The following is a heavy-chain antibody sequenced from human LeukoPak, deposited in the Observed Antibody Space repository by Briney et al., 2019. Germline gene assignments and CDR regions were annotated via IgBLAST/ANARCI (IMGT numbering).Heavy chain of an antibody. Sequence: GASVKVSCKASGGTFSSYAISWVRQAPGQRLEWMGRIIPILGIANYAQKFQGRVTITADKSTSTAYMELSSLRSEDTAVYYCARDLNTYYYGSGSYYYWGQGTLVTVSS. D-gene: IGHD3-10*01. V-gene: IGHV1-69*04. CDR1: GGTFSSYA. J-gene: IGHJ4*02. CDR2: IIPILGIA. CDR3: ARDLNTYYYGSGSYYY.